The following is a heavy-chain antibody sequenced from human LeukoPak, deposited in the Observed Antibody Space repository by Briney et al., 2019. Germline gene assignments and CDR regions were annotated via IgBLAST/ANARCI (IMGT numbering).Heavy chain of an antibody. D-gene: IGHD1-1*01. CDR2: IYHSGTT. CDR1: GYSISSGYY. V-gene: IGHV4-38-2*02. Sequence: SETLSPTCAVSGYSISSGYYWGWIRQPPGKGLEWIGNIYHSGTTYYNPSLKSRVTISVDTSKNQFSLKLSSVTAADTAVYYCARDTNVASSYFDYWGQGTLVTVSS. CDR3: ARDTNVASSYFDY. J-gene: IGHJ4*02.